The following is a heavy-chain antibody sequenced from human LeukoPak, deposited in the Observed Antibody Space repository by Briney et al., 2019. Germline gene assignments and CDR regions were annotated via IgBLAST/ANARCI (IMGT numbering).Heavy chain of an antibody. CDR2: IYHSGST. J-gene: IGHJ4*02. V-gene: IGHV4-38-2*02. Sequence: RPSETLSLTCTVSGFSISSGFYWGWIRQPPGKGLEWIGSIYHSGSTYYNPSLKSRVTISVDTSKNQFSLKLNSVTAADAAVYYCARGDSGWYLGLGFDYWGQGTLVTVSS. CDR3: ARGDSGWYLGLGFDY. CDR1: GFSISSGFY. D-gene: IGHD6-19*01.